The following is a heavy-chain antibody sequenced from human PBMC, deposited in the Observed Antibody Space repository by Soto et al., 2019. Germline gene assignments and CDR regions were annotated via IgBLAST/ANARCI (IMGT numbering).Heavy chain of an antibody. V-gene: IGHV3-53*02. CDR3: AREAPMDV. CDR2: IWSAGLI. J-gene: IGHJ6*02. CDR1: GFTVSSKY. Sequence: DVQLVETGGELIQPGGSLRLSCAASGFTVSSKYMSWVRQAPGKGLEWISVIWSAGLIYYADSVRGRFTMSRDISKNILYLEMTSLRADDTAVYYCAREAPMDVWGQGTTVTVSS.